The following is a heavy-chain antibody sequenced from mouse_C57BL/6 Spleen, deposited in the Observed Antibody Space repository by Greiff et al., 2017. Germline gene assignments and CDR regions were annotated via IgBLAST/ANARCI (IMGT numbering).Heavy chain of an antibody. V-gene: IGHV5-12*01. J-gene: IGHJ1*03. CDR3: ARDYGSPTEDFDV. D-gene: IGHD1-1*01. CDR2: ISNGGGST. Sequence: EVQLVESGGGLVQPGGSLKLSCAASGFTFSDYYMYWVRQTPEKRLEWVAYISNGGGSTYYPDTVKGRFTISSDNAKNTLYLQMSRLKSEDTAMYYCARDYGSPTEDFDVWGTGTTVTVSS. CDR1: GFTFSDYY.